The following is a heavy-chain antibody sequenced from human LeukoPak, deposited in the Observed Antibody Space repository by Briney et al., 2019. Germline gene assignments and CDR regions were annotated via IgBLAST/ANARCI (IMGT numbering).Heavy chain of an antibody. V-gene: IGHV4-59*01. CDR2: TSYSGST. CDR3: ARTARVFDY. CDR1: GGSTSIYY. J-gene: IGHJ4*02. D-gene: IGHD2-21*02. Sequence: PSETLSLTCTVTGGSTSIYYWSWIRQPPGQGLECIGYTSYSGSTDYSPSLKSRVTISLDTSKNQFSLRLTSVTAADTAVYYWARTARVFDYWGPGILVTVSS.